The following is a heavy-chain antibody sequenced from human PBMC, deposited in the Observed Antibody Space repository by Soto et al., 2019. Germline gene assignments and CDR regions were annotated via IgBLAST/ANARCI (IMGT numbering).Heavy chain of an antibody. CDR1: GDSISSGDFY. D-gene: IGHD5-12*01. CDR2: IYYSGST. Sequence: SETLSLTCTVSGDSISSGDFYWSWVRQHPGKGLEWIGYIYYSGSTDYNPSLKSRVTISVDTSKNQFSLKLSSVTAADTAVYYCARIRVATLSQRPNYYYYYGMDVWGPGTTVTVSS. CDR3: ARIRVATLSQRPNYYYYYGMDV. J-gene: IGHJ6*02. V-gene: IGHV4-31*03.